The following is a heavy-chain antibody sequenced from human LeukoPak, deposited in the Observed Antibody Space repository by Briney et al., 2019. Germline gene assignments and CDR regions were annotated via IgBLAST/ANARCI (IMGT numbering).Heavy chain of an antibody. D-gene: IGHD6-13*01. CDR1: GGSISSSSYY. CDR3: IGHSSSWTGL. V-gene: IGHV4-39*01. Sequence: SETLSLTCTVSGGSISSSSYYWGWIRQPPGKGLEWIGSIYYSGSTYYNPSLKSRVTISVDTSKNQFSLKLSSVTAADTAVYYCIGHSSSWTGLWGQGTLVTVSS. J-gene: IGHJ4*02. CDR2: IYYSGST.